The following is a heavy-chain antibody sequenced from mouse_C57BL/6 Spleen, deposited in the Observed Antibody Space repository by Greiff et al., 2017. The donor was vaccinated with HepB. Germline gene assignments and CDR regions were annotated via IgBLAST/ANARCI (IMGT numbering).Heavy chain of an antibody. D-gene: IGHD2-4*01. CDR3: ARDLYDYDGAY. Sequence: QVQLQQSGAELARPGASVKLSCKASGYTFTSYGISWVKQRTGQGLEWIGEIYPRSGNTYYNEKFKGKATLTADKSSSTAYMELRSLTSEDSAVYFCARDLYDYDGAYWGQGTLVTVSA. J-gene: IGHJ3*01. CDR2: IYPRSGNT. V-gene: IGHV1-81*01. CDR1: GYTFTSYG.